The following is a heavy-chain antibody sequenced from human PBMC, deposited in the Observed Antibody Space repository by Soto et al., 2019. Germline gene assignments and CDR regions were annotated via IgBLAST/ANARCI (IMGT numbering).Heavy chain of an antibody. V-gene: IGHV1-46*01. CDR1: GYTFTSYY. D-gene: IGHD3-22*01. CDR3: ARDMYYYDSSGYYYVQFAFDI. J-gene: IGHJ3*02. CDR2: INPSGGST. Sequence: GASVKVSCKASGYTFTSYYMHWVRQAPGQGLEWMGIINPSGGSTSYAQKFQGRVTMTRDTSTSTVYMELSSLRSEDTAVYYCARDMYYYDSSGYYYVQFAFDIWGQGTMVTVSS.